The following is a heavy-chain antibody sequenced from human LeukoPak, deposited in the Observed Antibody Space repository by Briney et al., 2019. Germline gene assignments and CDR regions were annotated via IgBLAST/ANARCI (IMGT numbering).Heavy chain of an antibody. CDR1: RYSFSSGYY. CDR2: IYHSGST. D-gene: IGHD5-18*01. V-gene: IGHV4-38-2*01. CDR3: ASGYNYGYPFDS. Sequence: SETLSLTCAVSRYSFSSGYYWGWSRQPPGKGLEWIGSIYHSGSTYYNPSVKSRVTISVDTSTNQFSLKMSSVTAADTAVYYCASGYNYGYPFDSWGQGTLVTVSS. J-gene: IGHJ4*02.